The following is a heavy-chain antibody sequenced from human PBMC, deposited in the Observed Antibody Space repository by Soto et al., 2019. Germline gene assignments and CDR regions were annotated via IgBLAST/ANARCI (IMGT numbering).Heavy chain of an antibody. CDR2: IYHSGST. CDR3: ARDGGHTDAFDM. J-gene: IGHJ3*02. CDR1: GASVSHYY. Sequence: QVQLQESGPGLVKPSETLSLTCTVSGASVSHYYWNWIRQPPGKGLEWIGYIYHSGSTNYNPSLRSRVTISLDTAKIHLSLKWTSVTAADTAVYYCARDGGHTDAFDMWCQGTMVTVSS. D-gene: IGHD6-25*01. V-gene: IGHV4-59*02.